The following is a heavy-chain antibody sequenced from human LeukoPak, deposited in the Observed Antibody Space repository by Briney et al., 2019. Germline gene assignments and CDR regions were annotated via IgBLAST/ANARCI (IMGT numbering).Heavy chain of an antibody. CDR3: GRQLAGFAAGGFSDY. J-gene: IGHJ4*02. CDR2: MYYNGDT. V-gene: IGHV4-61*05. D-gene: IGHD6-13*01. Sequence: PSETLSLTCTVSGGSISSSSYYWGWIRQPPGKGLEWLGYMYYNGDTHYSPSLRGRVTLSVDTSKNQFSLTLTSVTAADTAVYYCGRQLAGFAAGGFSDYWGQGILVTVSS. CDR1: GGSISSSSYY.